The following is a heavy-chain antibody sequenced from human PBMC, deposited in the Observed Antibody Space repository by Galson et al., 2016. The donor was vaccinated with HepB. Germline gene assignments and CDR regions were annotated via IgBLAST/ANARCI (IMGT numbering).Heavy chain of an antibody. CDR2: IKEDGSAE. CDR3: VRILCSGHCDNADWNFDL. CDR1: GFTVSSYW. V-gene: IGHV3-7*01. D-gene: IGHD2-15*01. Sequence: SLRLSCAASGFTVSSYWMSWVRQAPGKGLEWVANIKEDGSAEYYVDSVKGRFTISRDNAKDTLYLQMNSLGAEDTAVYYCVRILCSGHCDNADWNFDLWGRGTLVAVAS. J-gene: IGHJ2*01.